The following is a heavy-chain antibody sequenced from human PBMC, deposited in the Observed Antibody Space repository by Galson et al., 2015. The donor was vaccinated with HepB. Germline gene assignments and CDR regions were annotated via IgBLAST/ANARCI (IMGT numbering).Heavy chain of an antibody. J-gene: IGHJ4*02. Sequence: SLRLSCAASGFTFSDYYMSWIRQAPGKGLEWVSYISSSSSYTNYADSVKGRFTISRDNAKNSLYLQMNSLRAEDTAVYYCARYSYGQGGFDYWGQGTLVTVSS. CDR1: GFTFSDYY. CDR3: ARYSYGQGGFDY. V-gene: IGHV3-11*06. CDR2: ISSSSSYT. D-gene: IGHD5-18*01.